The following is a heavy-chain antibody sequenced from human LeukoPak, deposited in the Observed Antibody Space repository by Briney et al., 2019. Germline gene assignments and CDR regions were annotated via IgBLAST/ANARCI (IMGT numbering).Heavy chain of an antibody. J-gene: IGHJ4*02. Sequence: SETLSLTCTVSGGSISSYYWGWIRQPPGKGLEWIGSIYYSGSTYYNPSLKSRVTISVDTSKNQFSLKLSSVTAADTAVYYCARQKQGGYYQPGVYDYWGQGTLVAVSS. V-gene: IGHV4-39*01. D-gene: IGHD1-26*01. CDR3: ARQKQGGYYQPGVYDY. CDR1: GGSISSYY. CDR2: IYYSGST.